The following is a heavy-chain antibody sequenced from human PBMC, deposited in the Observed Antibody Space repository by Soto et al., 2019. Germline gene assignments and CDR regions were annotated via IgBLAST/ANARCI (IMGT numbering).Heavy chain of an antibody. CDR2: ISYDGSNK. CDR3: AKEIVGATNHYYGMDV. J-gene: IGHJ6*02. V-gene: IGHV3-30*18. CDR1: GFTLSSYG. Sequence: GGALRLSRAASGFTLSSYGIPWGRPGPGKGLEWVAVISYDGSNKYYADSVKGRFTISRDNSKNTLYLQMNSLRAEDTAVYYCAKEIVGATNHYYGMDVWGQGTTVTVSS. D-gene: IGHD1-26*01.